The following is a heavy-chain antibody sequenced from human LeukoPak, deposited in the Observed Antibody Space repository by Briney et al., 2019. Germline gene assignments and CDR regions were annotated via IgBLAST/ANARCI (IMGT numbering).Heavy chain of an antibody. CDR2: IVVGSGNT. V-gene: IGHV1-58*01. CDR1: GFTFTSSA. Sequence: SVKVSCKASGFTFTSSAVQWVRQARGQRLEWIGWIVVGSGNTNYAQKFQERVAITRDMSTSTAYMELSSLRSEDTAVYYCAAEGRAAAGTGDDAFDIWGQGTMVTVSS. CDR3: AAEGRAAAGTGDDAFDI. D-gene: IGHD6-13*01. J-gene: IGHJ3*02.